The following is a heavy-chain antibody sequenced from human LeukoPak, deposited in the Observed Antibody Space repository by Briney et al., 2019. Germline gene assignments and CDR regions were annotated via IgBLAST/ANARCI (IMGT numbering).Heavy chain of an antibody. V-gene: IGHV4-34*01. CDR2: IYHSGST. J-gene: IGHJ4*02. CDR3: ARDRGWYYYFDY. Sequence: SETLSLTCAVYGGSFSGYYWSWIRQPPGKGLEWIGYIYHSGSTYYNPSLKSRVTISVDRSKNQFSLKLSSVTAADTAVYYCARDRGWYYYFDYWGQGTLVTVPS. D-gene: IGHD6-19*01. CDR1: GGSFSGYY.